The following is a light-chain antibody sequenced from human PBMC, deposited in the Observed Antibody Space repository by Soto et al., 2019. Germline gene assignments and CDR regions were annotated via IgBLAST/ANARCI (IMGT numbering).Light chain of an antibody. J-gene: IGLJ2*01. CDR2: DNN. CDR3: ATWDGSLPGEV. V-gene: IGLV1-51*01. CDR1: SSNIGNNY. Sequence: QSVLTQSPSVSAAPGQKVTISCSGSSSNIGNNYVSWYQQLPGTAPKLLIYDNNKRPSGIPDRFSGSKSCTSGTLDITGLPTGDEADYYCATWDGSLPGEVFGGGTKLTVL.